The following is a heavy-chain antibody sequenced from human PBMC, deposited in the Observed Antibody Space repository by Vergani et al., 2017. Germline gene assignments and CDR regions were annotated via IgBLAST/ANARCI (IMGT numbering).Heavy chain of an antibody. Sequence: EVQLVESGGGLIQPGRSLTLSCVASGFTFEDYAMHWVRQSPGRGLEWIAGISWNSDYVGYADSVKGRFSISRDNAKNSLSLQMDSLRDEDTAFYYCVKSQITISAGHFDSWGQGTLVTVS. CDR2: ISWNSDYV. D-gene: IGHD6-13*01. CDR1: GFTFEDYA. V-gene: IGHV3-9*01. J-gene: IGHJ4*02. CDR3: VKSQITISAGHFDS.